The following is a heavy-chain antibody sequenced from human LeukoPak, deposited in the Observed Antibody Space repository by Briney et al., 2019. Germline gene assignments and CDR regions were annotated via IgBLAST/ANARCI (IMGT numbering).Heavy chain of an antibody. CDR1: GFTFSSYS. CDR2: ISSSSSYI. J-gene: IGHJ4*02. Sequence: GGSLRLSCAASGFTFSSYSMNWVRQAPGKGLEWVSSISSSSSYIYYADSVKGRFTISRDNAKNSLYLQMNSLRAEDTAVYYCARGNYDSSGYYRDSMHYFDYWGQGTLVTVSS. CDR3: ARGNYDSSGYYRDSMHYFDY. D-gene: IGHD3-22*01. V-gene: IGHV3-21*01.